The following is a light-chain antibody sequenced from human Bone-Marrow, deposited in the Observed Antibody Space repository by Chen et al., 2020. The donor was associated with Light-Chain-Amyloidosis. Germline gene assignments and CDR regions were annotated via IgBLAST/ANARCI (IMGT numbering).Light chain of an antibody. CDR3: QSYDRGLSGSV. CDR2: NNS. J-gene: IGLJ3*02. Sequence: QSVLTQPPSVSGAPGQRVTIFCTGSGSNIGAGYDVHWYRQLPGTAPKLLIYNNSHRPSGVPDRFSGSKSGTSAYLAITGRRSEDEAEYDCQSYDRGLSGSVFGGGSKLTVL. CDR1: GSNIGAGYD. V-gene: IGLV1-40*01.